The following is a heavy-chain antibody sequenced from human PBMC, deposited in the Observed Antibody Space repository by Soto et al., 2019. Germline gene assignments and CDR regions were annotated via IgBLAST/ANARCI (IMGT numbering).Heavy chain of an antibody. V-gene: IGHV3-33*01. J-gene: IGHJ4*02. D-gene: IGHD1-7*01. Sequence: GGSLRLSCAASGFTFSTYSMHWVRQAPGKGLEWVAVIWYDGTNKYYADSVKGRFTISRDNSKDTLYLEMNSLRTEDTAEYFCARDRGLELTHWGQGTLVTVSS. CDR3: ARDRGLELTH. CDR1: GFTFSTYS. CDR2: IWYDGTNK.